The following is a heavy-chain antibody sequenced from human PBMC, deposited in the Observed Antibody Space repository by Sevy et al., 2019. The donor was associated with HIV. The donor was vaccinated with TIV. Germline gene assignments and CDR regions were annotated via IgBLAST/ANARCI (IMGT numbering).Heavy chain of an antibody. CDR2: FDPEYGER. V-gene: IGHV1-24*01. J-gene: IGHJ3*01. CDR1: GYIFTELS. Sequence: ASVKVSCKVSGYIFTELSMHWVRQAPGKGLEWMGAFDPEYGERIYAQKFQARVTMTEDTSTDTAYMELGSLRSDDTAVYYCAVGGQNGGFDVWGQGTMVTVSS. CDR3: AVGGQNGGFDV. D-gene: IGHD2-8*01.